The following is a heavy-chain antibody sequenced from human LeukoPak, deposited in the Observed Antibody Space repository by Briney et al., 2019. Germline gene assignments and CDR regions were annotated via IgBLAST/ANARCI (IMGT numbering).Heavy chain of an antibody. J-gene: IGHJ4*02. V-gene: IGHV1-2*02. CDR1: GYTFTGYY. CDR3: ARARGIAAAGTED. Sequence: ASVKVSCKASGYTFTGYYMHWVRQAPGQGLEWMGWINPNSGGTNYAQKFQGRVTMTRDTSISTAYMELSRLRSDDTAVYYCARARGIAAAGTEDWGQGTLVTVSS. D-gene: IGHD6-13*01. CDR2: INPNSGGT.